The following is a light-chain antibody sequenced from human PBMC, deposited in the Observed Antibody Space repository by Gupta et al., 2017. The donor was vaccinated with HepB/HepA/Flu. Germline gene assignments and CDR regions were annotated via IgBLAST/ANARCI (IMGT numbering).Light chain of an antibody. V-gene: IGKV3-20*01. J-gene: IGKJ4*01. Sequence: EMVLTQSPGSLSLSPGERATLSCRASKSVSSTSLAWFQQKPGQSPRLLIFGASNRASGIPDRFSGSGSGTDFTLTISTLEPEDVALYYCLQYDPSLTFGGGTKVEIQ. CDR1: KSVSSTS. CDR2: GAS. CDR3: LQYDPSLT.